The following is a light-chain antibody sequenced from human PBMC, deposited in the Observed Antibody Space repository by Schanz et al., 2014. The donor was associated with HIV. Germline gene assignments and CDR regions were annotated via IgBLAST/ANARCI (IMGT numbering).Light chain of an antibody. J-gene: IGLJ7*01. CDR3: SSYAGLNRAV. V-gene: IGLV2-14*03. Sequence: QSALTQPASVSGSPGQSITISCTGTSSDVGSYNYVSWYQQHPGKAPKLMIYDVSNRPSGVSSRFSGSKSGNTASLTVSGLQAEDEADYYCSSYAGLNRAVFGGGTQLTVL. CDR1: SSDVGSYNY. CDR2: DVS.